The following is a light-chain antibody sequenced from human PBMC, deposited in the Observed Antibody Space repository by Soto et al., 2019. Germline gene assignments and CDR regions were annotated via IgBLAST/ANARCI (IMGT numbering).Light chain of an antibody. Sequence: QSVLTQPPSVSGAPGQRVTISCTGSSSNIGADFEVHWYQQLPGAAPKLLIYTNKNRPSGVPDRFSGFRSGTSASLAITGLQAEDEADYYCQSYDSSLGGSVIFGGGTQLTVL. CDR3: QSYDSSLGGSVI. CDR1: SSNIGADFE. J-gene: IGLJ2*01. CDR2: TNK. V-gene: IGLV1-40*01.